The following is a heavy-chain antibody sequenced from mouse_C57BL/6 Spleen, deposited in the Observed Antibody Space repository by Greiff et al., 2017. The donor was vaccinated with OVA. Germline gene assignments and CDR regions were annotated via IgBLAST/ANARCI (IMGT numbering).Heavy chain of an antibody. J-gene: IGHJ3*01. CDR2: IDPENGDT. Sequence: EVQLQESGAELVRPGASVTLSCTASGFNIKDDYMHWVKQRPEQGLEWIGWIDPENGDTEYASKFQGKATITADTSSNTAYLQLSSLTSEDTAVYYCTPDGFAYWGQGTLVTVSA. CDR3: TPDGFAY. V-gene: IGHV14-4*01. CDR1: GFNIKDDY.